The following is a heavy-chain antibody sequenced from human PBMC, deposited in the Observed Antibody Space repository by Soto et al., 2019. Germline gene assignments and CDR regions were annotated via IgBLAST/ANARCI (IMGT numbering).Heavy chain of an antibody. CDR1: GFTFSSYW. D-gene: IGHD1-26*01. CDR2: INSDGSST. V-gene: IGHV3-74*01. J-gene: IGHJ2*01. Sequence: EVQLVESGGGLVQPGGSLRLSCAASGFTFSSYWMHWVRQAPGKGLVWVSRINSDGSSTHYADSVKGRFTISRDNAKNTLYLQMNRLRAEDTAVYYCARGGSLNWYFDLWGRGTLVTVSA. CDR3: ARGGSLNWYFDL.